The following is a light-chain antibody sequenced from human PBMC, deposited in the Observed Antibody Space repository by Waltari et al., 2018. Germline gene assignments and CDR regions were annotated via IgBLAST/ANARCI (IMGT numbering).Light chain of an antibody. J-gene: IGLJ2*01. CDR2: DVS. CDR1: SSDVGGYNS. V-gene: IGLV2-14*03. Sequence: QSALTPPASVSGSPGQSLTISCTGTSSDVGGYNSVSWYQQHPGKAPKLMIYDVSNRPSGVSNRFSGSKSGNTASLTISGLQAEDEADYYCSSYTSSSTSHVVFGGGTKLTVL. CDR3: SSYTSSSTSHVV.